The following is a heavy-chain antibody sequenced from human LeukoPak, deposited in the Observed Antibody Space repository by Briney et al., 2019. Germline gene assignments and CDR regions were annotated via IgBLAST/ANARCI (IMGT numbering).Heavy chain of an antibody. J-gene: IGHJ4*02. CDR3: AKTGRSFFPRYDFWSGYYTYY. V-gene: IGHV3-30*02. CDR2: IRNDGSNK. CDR1: GFTFSSYG. D-gene: IGHD3-3*01. Sequence: GGSLRLSCAASGFTFSSYGRHWVRQAPGKGLEWVAFIRNDGSNKYYADSVKGRFTISRDNSKHTLYLQINSLRAEDTAVYYCAKTGRSFFPRYDFWSGYYTYYWGQGTLVTVSS.